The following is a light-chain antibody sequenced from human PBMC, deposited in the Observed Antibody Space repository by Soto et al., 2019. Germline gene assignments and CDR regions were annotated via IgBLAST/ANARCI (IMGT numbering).Light chain of an antibody. V-gene: IGKV3-11*01. Sequence: IVLAQSPATLSLSPGERATLSCRASQSVSISLAWYQQKPGQAPRLLIYDASNRATGVPARFSGSGSGTDFTLTVSSLEPEDFAVYYCQQYGSSPLTFGGGTKLDIK. CDR1: QSVSIS. CDR2: DAS. CDR3: QQYGSSPLT. J-gene: IGKJ4*01.